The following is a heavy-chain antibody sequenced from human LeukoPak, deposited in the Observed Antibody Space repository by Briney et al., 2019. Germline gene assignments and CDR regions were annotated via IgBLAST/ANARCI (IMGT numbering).Heavy chain of an antibody. CDR2: IYYSGST. V-gene: IGHV4-31*03. CDR3: ARASYGGKSSGMDV. J-gene: IGHJ6*02. D-gene: IGHD4-23*01. Sequence: PSQTLSLTCTVSGGSISSGGYYWSWIRQHPGKGLEWIGYIYYSGSTYYNPSLKSRVTISVDTSKNQFSLKLSSVTAADTAVYYCARASYGGKSSGMDVWGQGTTVTVSS. CDR1: GGSISSGGYY.